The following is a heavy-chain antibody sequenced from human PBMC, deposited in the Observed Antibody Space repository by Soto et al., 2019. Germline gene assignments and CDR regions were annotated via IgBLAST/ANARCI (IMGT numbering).Heavy chain of an antibody. Sequence: GGSLRLSCAASGFTFSSYGMHWVRQAPGKGLEWVAVISYDGSNKYYADSVKGRFTISRDNSKNTLYLQMNSLRAEDTAVYYCARDRPMVYAIPGCMDVWGQGTTVTVSS. D-gene: IGHD2-8*01. CDR1: GFTFSSYG. CDR2: ISYDGSNK. J-gene: IGHJ6*02. V-gene: IGHV3-30*03. CDR3: ARDRPMVYAIPGCMDV.